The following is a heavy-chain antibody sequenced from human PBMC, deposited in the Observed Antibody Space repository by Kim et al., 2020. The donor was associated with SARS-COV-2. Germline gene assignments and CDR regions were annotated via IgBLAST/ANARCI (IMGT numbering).Heavy chain of an antibody. Sequence: AQKIQGGVTMTRNTSISTAYMELSSLRSEDTAVYYCARIQGVTHRRHAFDIWGQGTMVTVSS. CDR3: ARIQGVTHRRHAFDI. J-gene: IGHJ3*02. D-gene: IGHD4-4*01. V-gene: IGHV1-8*01.